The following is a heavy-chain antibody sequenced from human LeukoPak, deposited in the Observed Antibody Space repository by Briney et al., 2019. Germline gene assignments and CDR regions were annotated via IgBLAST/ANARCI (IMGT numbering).Heavy chain of an antibody. CDR1: GFTFSSYA. V-gene: IGHV3-53*01. J-gene: IGHJ3*02. Sequence: GGSLRLSCAASGFTFSSYAMSWVRQAPGKGLEWVSVIYSGGSTYYADSVKGRFTISRDNSKNTLYLQMNSLRAEDTAVYYCARDVWFGETDAFDIWGQGTMVTVSS. CDR2: IYSGGST. D-gene: IGHD3-10*01. CDR3: ARDVWFGETDAFDI.